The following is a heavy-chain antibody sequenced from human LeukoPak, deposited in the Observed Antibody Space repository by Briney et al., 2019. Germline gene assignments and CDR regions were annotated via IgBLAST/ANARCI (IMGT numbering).Heavy chain of an antibody. CDR3: ARFSLGAAAAGFDP. D-gene: IGHD6-13*01. CDR1: GYTFTSSA. Sequence: ASVTVSCKASGYTFTSSAITWVRQAPGQGPEWMAWISAYNGDTRYAQTLQGRVTMTTDTSTSTAYMELRSLRFDDTAVYYCARFSLGAAAAGFDPWGQGTMVTVSS. J-gene: IGHJ5*02. V-gene: IGHV1-18*01. CDR2: ISAYNGDT.